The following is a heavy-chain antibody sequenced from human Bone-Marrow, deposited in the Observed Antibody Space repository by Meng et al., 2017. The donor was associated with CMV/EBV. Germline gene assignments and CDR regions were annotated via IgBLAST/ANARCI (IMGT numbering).Heavy chain of an antibody. CDR3: SREQKVVDAFDI. Sequence: SVKVSCKASGGTFSSYAISWVRQAPGQGLEWMGGIIPIFGTANYAQKFQGRVTITTDESTRTAYMELSSLRSEDTAVYYCSREQKVVDAFDIWSQGTMVTF. D-gene: IGHD3-22*01. CDR2: IIPIFGTA. CDR1: GGTFSSYA. J-gene: IGHJ3*02. V-gene: IGHV1-69*05.